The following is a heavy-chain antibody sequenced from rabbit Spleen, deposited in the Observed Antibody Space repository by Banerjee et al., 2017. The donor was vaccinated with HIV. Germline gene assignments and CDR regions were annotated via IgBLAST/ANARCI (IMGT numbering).Heavy chain of an antibody. V-gene: IGHV1S45*01. CDR3: ARDFANRNGYSYAYGFNL. CDR1: GFTLSNYW. CDR2: ILAGSSGST. D-gene: IGHD6-1*01. J-gene: IGHJ4*01. Sequence: QEQLVESGGGLVQPEGSLTLTCTASGFTLSNYWMWWVRQAPGKGLEWIACILAGSSGSTCYASWAKGRFTISKTSSTTVTLQMAGPTAADTATYFCARDFANRNGYSYAYGFNLWGPGTLVTVS.